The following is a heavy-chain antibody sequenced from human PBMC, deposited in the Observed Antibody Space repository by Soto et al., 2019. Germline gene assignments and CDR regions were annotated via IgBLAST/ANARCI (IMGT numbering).Heavy chain of an antibody. Sequence: SETLSLTCTVSGGSISSSYWSWIRQPPGKGLEWIGYISNSGSTNYNPSLKSRITISVDTSKNQFSLKLSSVTAADTAVYYCAKAASYYDINWFDPWGQGTLVTDS. D-gene: IGHD3-22*01. V-gene: IGHV4-59*01. CDR1: GGSISSSY. CDR2: ISNSGST. CDR3: AKAASYYDINWFDP. J-gene: IGHJ5*02.